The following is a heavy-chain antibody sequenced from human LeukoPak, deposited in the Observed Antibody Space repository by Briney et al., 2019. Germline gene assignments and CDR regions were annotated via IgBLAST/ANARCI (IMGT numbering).Heavy chain of an antibody. J-gene: IGHJ4*02. V-gene: IGHV1-69*13. CDR2: IIPIFGTA. Sequence: GASVKVSCKASGGTFSSYAISWVRQAPGQGLEWMGGIIPIFGTANYAQKFQGRVTITADESTSTAYMELSSLRSEDTAVYYCARDVAVAGIRYFDYWGQGTLVTASS. CDR3: ARDVAVAGIRYFDY. D-gene: IGHD6-19*01. CDR1: GGTFSSYA.